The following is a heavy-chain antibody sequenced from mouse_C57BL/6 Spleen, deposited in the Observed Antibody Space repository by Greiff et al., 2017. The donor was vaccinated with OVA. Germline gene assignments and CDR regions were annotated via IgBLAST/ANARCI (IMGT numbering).Heavy chain of an antibody. D-gene: IGHD1-1*01. CDR3: ARSLYYYGSRRYFDV. CDR1: GYTFTSYW. CDR2: IHPNSGST. J-gene: IGHJ1*03. Sequence: QVQLQQPGAELVKPGASVKLSCKASGYTFTSYWMHWVKQRPGQGLEWIGMIHPNSGSTNYNEKFKSKATLTVDKSSSTAYMQLSSLTSEDSAVYYCARSLYYYGSRRYFDVWGTGTTVTVSS. V-gene: IGHV1-64*01.